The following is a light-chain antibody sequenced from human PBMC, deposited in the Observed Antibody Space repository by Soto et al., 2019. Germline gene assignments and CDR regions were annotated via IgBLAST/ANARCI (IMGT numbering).Light chain of an antibody. CDR3: QYYNDYCWT. J-gene: IGKJ1*01. CDR1: QSISSW. Sequence: DIQLTQSPSTLSASVGDRVTITCRASQSISSWLAWYQQKPGKAPNLLIYKTSNLESGVPSRFSGSGSVTECTLTISSLQPDDFATYYCQYYNDYCWTFGQGTKVEIK. V-gene: IGKV1-5*03. CDR2: KTS.